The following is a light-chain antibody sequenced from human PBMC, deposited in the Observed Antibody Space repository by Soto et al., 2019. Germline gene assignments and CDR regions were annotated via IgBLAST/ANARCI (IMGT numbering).Light chain of an antibody. J-gene: IGLJ3*02. CDR3: CSFAGGHTNWV. CDR1: SSDVGRYDY. V-gene: IGLV2-11*01. Sequence: QSALTQPRSVSGSPGQSITISCTGTSSDVGRYDYVSWYQQHPGKAPRFIIFDVNNRPSGVPDRFSGSKSGETASLTISGLQAEDEADYYCCSFAGGHTNWVFGGGTQLTVL. CDR2: DVN.